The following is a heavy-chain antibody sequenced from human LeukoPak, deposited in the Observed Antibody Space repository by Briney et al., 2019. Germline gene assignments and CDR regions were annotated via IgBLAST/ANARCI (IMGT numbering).Heavy chain of an antibody. J-gene: IGHJ3*02. Sequence: GGSLRLSCAASGFAFSTYWMSWVRQAPGKGLEWVANIKKDGSEIYYVDSVKGRFTISRDNAKNSLYLQMNSLRAEDTAVYYCAREAAAERAFDIWGQGTMVTVSS. V-gene: IGHV3-7*03. CDR3: AREAAAERAFDI. CDR1: GFAFSTYW. CDR2: IKKDGSEI. D-gene: IGHD6-13*01.